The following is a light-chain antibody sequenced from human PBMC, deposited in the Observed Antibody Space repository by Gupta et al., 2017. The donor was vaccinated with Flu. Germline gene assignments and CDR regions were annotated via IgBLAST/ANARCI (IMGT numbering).Light chain of an antibody. CDR1: SSYIGSYNS. CDR3: TSCINSSTLL. Sequence: SITISGTRTSSYIGSYNSVSWYQQHPGKAPKIVIYGVTNRPSGVRILFSDSKSGDTAALTISGLQAEDEADYYCTSCINSSTLLFGGGTKLTVL. J-gene: IGLJ2*01. V-gene: IGLV2-14*03. CDR2: GVT.